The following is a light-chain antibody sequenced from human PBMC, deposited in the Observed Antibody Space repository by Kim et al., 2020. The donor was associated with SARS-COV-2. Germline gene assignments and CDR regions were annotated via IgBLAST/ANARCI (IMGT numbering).Light chain of an antibody. V-gene: IGLV1-40*01. Sequence: VNICCTGDSSNIGAGYDVHWYQQLPGTAPKLLIYGNSNRPSGVPDRFSGSKSGTSASLAITGLQAEDEADYYCQSYDSSLSGVVFGGGTQLTVL. CDR1: SSNIGAGYD. CDR2: GNS. CDR3: QSYDSSLSGVV. J-gene: IGLJ2*01.